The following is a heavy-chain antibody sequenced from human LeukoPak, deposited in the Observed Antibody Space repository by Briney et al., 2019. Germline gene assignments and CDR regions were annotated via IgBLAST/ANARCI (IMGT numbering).Heavy chain of an antibody. J-gene: IGHJ4*02. CDR3: ARIMSTVTRIDY. V-gene: IGHV3-48*03. CDR2: ITSSGSTI. Sequence: GGSLRLSCAASGFTFSSYEMNWVRQAPGKGLEWLPYITSSGSTIYYADSVTGRFTTSRDNAKNSLYLQMNSLRVEDTGVYYCARIMSTVTRIDYWGQGTLVTVSS. D-gene: IGHD4-17*01. CDR1: GFTFSSYE.